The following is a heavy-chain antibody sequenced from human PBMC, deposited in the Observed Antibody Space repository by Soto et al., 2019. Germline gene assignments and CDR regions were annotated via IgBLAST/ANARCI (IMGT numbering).Heavy chain of an antibody. CDR2: IIPIFGTA. V-gene: IGHV1-69*13. CDR3: ARLWDLDSYYYAMDV. Sequence: ASVKVSCKASGGTFSSYAISWVRQAPGQGLEWMGGIIPIFGTANYAQKFQGRVTITADESTSTAYMELSSLRSEDTAVYYCARLWDLDSYYYAMDVWGQGTTVTVSS. D-gene: IGHD1-26*01. CDR1: GGTFSSYA. J-gene: IGHJ6*02.